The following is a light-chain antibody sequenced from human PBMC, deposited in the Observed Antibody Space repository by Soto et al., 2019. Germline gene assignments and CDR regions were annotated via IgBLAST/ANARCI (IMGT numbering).Light chain of an antibody. CDR3: QKYSALPST. V-gene: IGKV3-20*01. CDR2: GAS. J-gene: IGKJ2*01. CDR1: QSLSSNH. Sequence: EIVLTQSPGTLSLSPGERATLSCRASQSLSSNHLVWYQQKPGQAPRLLMYGASSRATGIPDRFSGSGSGTDFALTISRLEPEDFAVYSCQKYSALPSTFGQGTKLEIK.